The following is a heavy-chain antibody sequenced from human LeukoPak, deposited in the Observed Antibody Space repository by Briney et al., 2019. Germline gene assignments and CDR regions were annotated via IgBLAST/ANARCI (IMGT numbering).Heavy chain of an antibody. Sequence: SETLSLTCTVSGYSISSGYYWGWIRQPPGKGLEWIGSIYHSGSTYYNPSLKSRVTISVDTSKNQFSLKLSSVTAADTAVYYCARRASYDFWSGPYYFDYWGQGTLVTVSS. D-gene: IGHD3-3*01. CDR3: ARRASYDFWSGPYYFDY. V-gene: IGHV4-38-2*02. CDR1: GYSISSGYY. CDR2: IYHSGST. J-gene: IGHJ4*02.